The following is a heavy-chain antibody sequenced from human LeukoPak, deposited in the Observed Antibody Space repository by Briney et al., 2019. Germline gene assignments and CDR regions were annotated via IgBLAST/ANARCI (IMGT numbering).Heavy chain of an antibody. CDR3: AKDYGDYGRGYYFDY. CDR2: ISGSGGST. Sequence: GGSLSLSCAASGSTFSSYAMSWVRQAPGKGLEWVSAISGSGGSTYYADSVKGRFTISRDNSKNTLYLQMNSLRAEDTAVYYCAKDYGDYGRGYYFDYWGQGTLVTVSS. V-gene: IGHV3-23*01. D-gene: IGHD4-17*01. J-gene: IGHJ4*02. CDR1: GSTFSSYA.